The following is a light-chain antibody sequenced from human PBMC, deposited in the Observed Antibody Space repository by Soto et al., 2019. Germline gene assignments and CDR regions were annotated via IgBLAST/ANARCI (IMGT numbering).Light chain of an antibody. CDR1: SSAVGGYNF. J-gene: IGLJ2*01. CDR2: EVN. Sequence: QSALTQPPSASGSPGQSVPTSCPGTSSAVGGYNFVSWYQQHPGRAPKLMIYEVNKRPSGVPDRFSGSKSGNTASLTVSGLQAEDEADYYCSSYAGSNNLVFGGGTKLTVL. CDR3: SSYAGSNNLV. V-gene: IGLV2-8*01.